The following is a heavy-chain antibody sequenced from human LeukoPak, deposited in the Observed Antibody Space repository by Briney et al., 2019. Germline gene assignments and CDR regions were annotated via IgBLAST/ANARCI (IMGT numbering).Heavy chain of an antibody. J-gene: IGHJ4*02. CDR1: GFTFSSYW. D-gene: IGHD3-22*01. CDR3: ARVDYDSSGYYPGVFDY. CDR2: IKKDGSEK. Sequence: GGSLRLSCAASGFTFSSYWMSWVRQAPGKGLEWVANIKKDGSEKYYVDSVKGRFTISRDNAKNSLYLQMNSLRAEDTAVYYCARVDYDSSGYYPGVFDYWGQGTLVTVSS. V-gene: IGHV3-7*01.